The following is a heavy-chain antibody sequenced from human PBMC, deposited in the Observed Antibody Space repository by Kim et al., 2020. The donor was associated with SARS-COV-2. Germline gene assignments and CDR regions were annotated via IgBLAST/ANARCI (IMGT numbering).Heavy chain of an antibody. J-gene: IGHJ4*02. CDR2: IKSKTDGGTT. CDR3: TTDLLTVTPDY. CDR1: GFTFSNAW. Sequence: GGSLRLSCAASGFTFSNAWMSWVRQAPGKGLEWVGHIKSKTDGGTTDYAAPVKGRFTISRDDSKNTLYLQMNSLKTEDTAVYYCTTDLLTVTPDYWGQGTLVTVSS. V-gene: IGHV3-15*01. D-gene: IGHD4-17*01.